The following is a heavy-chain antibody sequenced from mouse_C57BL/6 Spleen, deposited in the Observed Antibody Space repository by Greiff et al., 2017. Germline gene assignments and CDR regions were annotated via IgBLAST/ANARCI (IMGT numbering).Heavy chain of an antibody. CDR3: ARTNSSSPAGLAY. CDR1: GYAFSSYW. CDR2: INPGDGDT. V-gene: IGHV1-80*01. Sequence: VQLQQSGADLVKPGGSVKISCTASGYAFSSYWMNWVQQRPGKGLEWIAQINPGDGDTNYHGKFKGKSTLTADKSSSTAYMQLSSLTSEDSAVYFCARTNSSSPAGLAYWGQGTLVTVSA. D-gene: IGHD1-1*01. J-gene: IGHJ3*01.